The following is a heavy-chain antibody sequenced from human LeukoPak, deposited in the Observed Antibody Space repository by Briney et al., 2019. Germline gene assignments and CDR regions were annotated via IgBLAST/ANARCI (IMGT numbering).Heavy chain of an antibody. CDR1: GDSMTNYY. D-gene: IGHD5-24*01. CDR3: ARAPLRVEMATIRGSYFDY. Sequence: PSETLSLTCTVSGDSMTNYYWNWIRQPPGKGLEWIGYICYSGSTNYNPSLKSRVTISVDTSKNQFSLKLSSVTAADTAVYYCARAPLRVEMATIRGSYFDYWGQGTLVTVSS. V-gene: IGHV4-59*01. CDR2: ICYSGST. J-gene: IGHJ4*02.